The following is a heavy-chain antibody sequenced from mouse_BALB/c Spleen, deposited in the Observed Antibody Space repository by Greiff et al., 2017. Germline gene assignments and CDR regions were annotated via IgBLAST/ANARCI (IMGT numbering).Heavy chain of an antibody. CDR1: GYTFTSYW. J-gene: IGHJ1*01. V-gene: IGHV1-87*01. D-gene: IGHD2-3*01. Sequence: VQLQQSGAELARPGASVKLSCKASGYTFTSYWMQWVKQRPGQGLEWIGAIYPGDGDTRYTQKFKGKATLTADKSSSTAYMQLSSLASEDSAVYYCARRGDGYYWYFDVWGAGTTVNVS. CDR2: IYPGDGDT. CDR3: ARRGDGYYWYFDV.